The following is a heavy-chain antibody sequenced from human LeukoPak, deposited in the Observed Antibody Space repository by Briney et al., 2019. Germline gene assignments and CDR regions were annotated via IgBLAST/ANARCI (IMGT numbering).Heavy chain of an antibody. Sequence: GGTLRLSCAASGFTFSSYAMNWVRQAPGQGLEWVSTISDSGGSTYYADSVKGRFTLSRDNSKSTLSLQMNSLRADDTAVYYCATQNFDYWGQGTLVTVSS. V-gene: IGHV3-23*01. J-gene: IGHJ4*02. CDR3: ATQNFDY. CDR1: GFTFSSYA. CDR2: ISDSGGST.